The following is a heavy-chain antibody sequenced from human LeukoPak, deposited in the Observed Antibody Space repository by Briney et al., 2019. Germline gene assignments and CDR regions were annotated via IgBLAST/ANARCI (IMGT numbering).Heavy chain of an antibody. D-gene: IGHD2-2*01. J-gene: IGHJ5*02. CDR3: ARGRDIVVVPAAINNWFDP. CDR2: IIPIFGTA. V-gene: IGHV1-69*13. CDR1: GYTFTSYY. Sequence: ASVKVSCKASGYTFTSYYLHWVRRAPGQGLEWMGGIIPIFGTANYAQKFQGRVTITADESTSTAYMELSSLRSEDTAVYYCARGRDIVVVPAAINNWFDPWGQGTLVTVSS.